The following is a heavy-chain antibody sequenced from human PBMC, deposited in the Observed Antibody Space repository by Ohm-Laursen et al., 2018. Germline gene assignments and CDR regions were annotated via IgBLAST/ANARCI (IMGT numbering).Heavy chain of an antibody. J-gene: IGHJ6*02. Sequence: SLRLSCAASGSTFADHTKHWVRQAPGKGLERVSGISWNSGSIGYADSVKGRFTISRDNAKNSLYLQMNSLRAEDTALYYCAKDRGNYYYGMDVWGQGTTVTVSS. CDR3: AKDRGNYYYGMDV. CDR1: GSTFADHT. CDR2: ISWNSGSI. V-gene: IGHV3-9*01.